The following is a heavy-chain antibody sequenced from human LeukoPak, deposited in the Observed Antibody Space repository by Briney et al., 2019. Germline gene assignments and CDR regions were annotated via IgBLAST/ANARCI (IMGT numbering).Heavy chain of an antibody. Sequence: GGSLRLSCAASGFTFSNNWMHWVRQAPGKGLVWVSRINSDGRTTTYADSVKGRFTISRDNAKNTLYLQMNSLRAEDTAVYYCAKVMKGSERLTMVRGVIIKTAGLYYMDVWGKGTTVTVSS. D-gene: IGHD3-10*01. V-gene: IGHV3-74*01. CDR3: AKVMKGSERLTMVRGVIIKTAGLYYMDV. CDR2: INSDGRTT. CDR1: GFTFSNNW. J-gene: IGHJ6*03.